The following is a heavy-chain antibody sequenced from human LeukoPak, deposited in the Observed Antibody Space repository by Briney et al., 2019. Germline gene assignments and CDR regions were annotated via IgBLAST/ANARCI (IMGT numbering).Heavy chain of an antibody. CDR2: INPNSGGT. D-gene: IGHD4-23*01. Sequence: ASVKVSCKASGYTFTGYYMHWVRQAPGQGLEWMGWINPNSGGTNYAQKFQGWVTMTRDTSISTACMELSRLRSDDTAVYYCARAGVYGGNLYYFDYWGQGTLVTVSS. J-gene: IGHJ4*02. CDR3: ARAGVYGGNLYYFDY. CDR1: GYTFTGYY. V-gene: IGHV1-2*04.